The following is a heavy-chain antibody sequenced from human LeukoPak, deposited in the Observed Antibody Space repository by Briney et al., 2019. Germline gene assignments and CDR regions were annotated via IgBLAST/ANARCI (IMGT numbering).Heavy chain of an antibody. D-gene: IGHD3-16*01. J-gene: IGHJ4*02. CDR2: IKYDGSEK. V-gene: IGHV3-7*01. Sequence: GGSLRLSCAASGFTFSSKWMSWVRQAPGKGLEWVANIKYDGSEKYYVDSVKGRFTISRDDAKNSLYLQMNSLRAEDTAVYYCAREGSGEWPIGYWGQGTLVTVSS. CDR3: AREGSGEWPIGY. CDR1: GFTFSSKW.